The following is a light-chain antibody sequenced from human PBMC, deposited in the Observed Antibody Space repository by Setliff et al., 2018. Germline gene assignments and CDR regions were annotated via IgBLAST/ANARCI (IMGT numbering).Light chain of an antibody. CDR3: SSYTSSSLYV. CDR1: SSDVGGYNY. CDR2: DVS. Sequence: QSALTQPASVSGSPGQSITISCTGTSSDVGGYNYVSWYQQHPGKAPKLMIYDVSKRPSGVSNRFSGSKSGNTASLTISGPQAEDEADYYCSSYTSSSLYVFGTGTKVTVL. V-gene: IGLV2-14*01. J-gene: IGLJ1*01.